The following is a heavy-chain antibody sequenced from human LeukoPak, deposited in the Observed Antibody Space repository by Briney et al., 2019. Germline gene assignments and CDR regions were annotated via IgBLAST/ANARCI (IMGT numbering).Heavy chain of an antibody. Sequence: GGSLRLSCAASGFTFSSYAMSWVRQAPGKGLDWVSAISGSGGSTYYADSVKGRFTISRDNSKNTLYLQMNSLRAEDTAVYYCAKARDYYDSSGYSAFDYWGQGTLVTVSS. V-gene: IGHV3-23*01. D-gene: IGHD3-22*01. CDR1: GFTFSSYA. CDR2: ISGSGGST. CDR3: AKARDYYDSSGYSAFDY. J-gene: IGHJ4*02.